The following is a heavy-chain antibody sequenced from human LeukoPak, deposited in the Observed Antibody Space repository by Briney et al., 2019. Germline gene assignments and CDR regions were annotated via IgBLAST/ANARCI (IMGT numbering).Heavy chain of an antibody. Sequence: SVKVSCKASGGTFSSYAISWVRQAPGQGLEWMGGIIPIFGTANYAQKFQGRVTITTDESTSTAHMELSSLRSEHTAVYYCARDGSGSDCFDYWGQGTLVTVSS. CDR2: IIPIFGTA. V-gene: IGHV1-69*05. D-gene: IGHD3-10*01. J-gene: IGHJ4*02. CDR3: ARDGSGSDCFDY. CDR1: GGTFSSYA.